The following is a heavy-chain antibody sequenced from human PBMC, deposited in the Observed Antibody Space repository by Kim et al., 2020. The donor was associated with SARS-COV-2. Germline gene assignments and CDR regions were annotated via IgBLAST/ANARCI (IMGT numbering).Heavy chain of an antibody. V-gene: IGHV3-53*01. Sequence: GGSLRLSCAASGFTVSSNYMSWVRQAPGKGPECVSVINSDSDTGAYYAGSVKGRFTISRDKSKNTLYLQMKSLRVEDTAVYYCTRSECRNGSTCSHDYWGQGPLVAVSS. J-gene: IGHJ4*02. CDR1: GFTVSSNY. CDR2: INSDSDTGA. D-gene: IGHD2-2*01. CDR3: TRSECRNGSTCSHDY.